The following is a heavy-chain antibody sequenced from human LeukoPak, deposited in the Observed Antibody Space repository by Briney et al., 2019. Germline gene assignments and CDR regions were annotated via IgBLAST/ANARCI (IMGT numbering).Heavy chain of an antibody. CDR3: ARSDTGNYYDSSGYYYVAPYYFGY. Sequence: SETLSLTCTVSGVSISSGGYYWSWIRQHPGKGLEWIGYIYYSGSTYYNPSLKSRVTISVDTSKNQFSLKLSSVTAADTAVYHCARSDTGNYYDSSGYYYVAPYYFGYWGQGTLVTVSS. D-gene: IGHD3-22*01. CDR2: IYYSGST. CDR1: GVSISSGGYY. J-gene: IGHJ4*02. V-gene: IGHV4-31*03.